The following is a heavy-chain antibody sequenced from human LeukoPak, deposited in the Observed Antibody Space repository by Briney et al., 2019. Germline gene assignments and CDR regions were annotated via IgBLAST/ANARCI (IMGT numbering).Heavy chain of an antibody. Sequence: GGSLRLSCVASGFTISSYWMHWVRQAPGKGLEWVANIKQDGSEEYYVDSVKGRFTISRDNAKNSLNLQMNSLRAEDTAVYYCARRYFDYWGQGILVTVSS. CDR2: IKQDGSEE. J-gene: IGHJ4*02. CDR1: GFTISSYW. V-gene: IGHV3-7*03. CDR3: ARRYFDY.